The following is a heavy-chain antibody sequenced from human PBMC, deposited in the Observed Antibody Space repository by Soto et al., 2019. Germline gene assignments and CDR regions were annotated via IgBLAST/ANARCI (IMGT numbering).Heavy chain of an antibody. V-gene: IGHV1-2*02. CDR2: INPNSGGT. J-gene: IGHJ4*02. Sequence: GASVKVSCKASGYIFTGYYMHWVRQAPGQGLEWMGWINPNSGGTNYAQRLQGRVTMTRDTSISTAYMELSRLRSDDTAVYYCARPLYSSSGYWGQGTLVTVSS. D-gene: IGHD6-19*01. CDR1: GYIFTGYY. CDR3: ARPLYSSSGY.